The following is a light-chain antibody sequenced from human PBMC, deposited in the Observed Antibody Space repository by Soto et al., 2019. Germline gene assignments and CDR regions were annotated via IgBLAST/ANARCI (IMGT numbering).Light chain of an antibody. J-gene: IGKJ4*01. CDR3: QQRSNWPPVLT. Sequence: EIVLTQSPATLSSSPGDRATLSCRASQSVSSFLAWYQQRPGQAPRLLIYDASNRATGIPARFSGSGSGTGFTLTISSLEPEDFAVYYCQQRSNWPPVLTFGGGTKVDIK. V-gene: IGKV3-11*01. CDR1: QSVSSF. CDR2: DAS.